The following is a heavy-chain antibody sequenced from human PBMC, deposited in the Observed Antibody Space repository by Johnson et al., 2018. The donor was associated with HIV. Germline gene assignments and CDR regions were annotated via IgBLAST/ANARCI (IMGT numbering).Heavy chain of an antibody. D-gene: IGHD3-22*01. V-gene: IGHV3-30-3*01. CDR2: ISYDGSNK. CDR1: GFTFSSYA. CDR3: AKVTYYYDSSGGDWYSGAFDI. J-gene: IGHJ3*02. Sequence: HVQLVESGGGVVQPGRSLRLSCAASGFTFSSYAMHWVRQAPGKGLEWVAVISYDGSNKYYADSVKGRFTISRDNSKNTLYLQMNSLRAEDTAVYYCAKVTYYYDSSGGDWYSGAFDIWGQGTMVTVSS.